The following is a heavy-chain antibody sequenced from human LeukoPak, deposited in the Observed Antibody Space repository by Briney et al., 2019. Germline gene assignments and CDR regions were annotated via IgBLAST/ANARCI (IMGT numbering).Heavy chain of an antibody. J-gene: IGHJ5*02. CDR3: ARVGWGGNWFDP. CDR2: IIPILGIA. V-gene: IGHV1-69*02. CDR1: GGTLSSYT. D-gene: IGHD3-16*01. Sequence: SVKVSCKASGGTLSSYTISWVRQAPGQGLEWMGRIIPILGIANYAQKFQGRVTITADKSTSTAYMELRSLRSEDTAVYYCARVGWGGNWFDPWGQGTLVTVSS.